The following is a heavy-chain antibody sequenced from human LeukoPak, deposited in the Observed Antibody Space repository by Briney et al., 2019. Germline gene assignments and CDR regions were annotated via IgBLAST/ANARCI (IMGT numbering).Heavy chain of an antibody. V-gene: IGHV4-61*02. Sequence: SETLSLTCTVSGGSISSGSYYWSWIRQPAGKGLEWIGRIYTSGSTNYNPSLKSRVTISVGTSKNQFSLKLSSVTAADTAVYYCAREVTTPLDYYYYYMDVWGKGTTVTVSS. D-gene: IGHD4-11*01. CDR3: AREVTTPLDYYYYYMDV. J-gene: IGHJ6*03. CDR2: IYTSGST. CDR1: GGSISSGSYY.